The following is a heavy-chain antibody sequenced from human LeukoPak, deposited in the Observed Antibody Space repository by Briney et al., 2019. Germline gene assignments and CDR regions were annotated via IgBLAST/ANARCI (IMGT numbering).Heavy chain of an antibody. CDR2: IYSSGST. CDR1: GGSIISFY. CDR3: ARVRGYSGFDY. D-gene: IGHD5-12*01. J-gene: IGHJ4*02. V-gene: IGHV4-4*07. Sequence: SETLSLTCTVSGGSIISFYWTWIRQPAEKGLEWIGRIYSSGSTNYNPSLKSRVTMSVDTSKNQFSLKLSSVTAADTAVYYCARVRGYSGFDYWGQGTLVTVSS.